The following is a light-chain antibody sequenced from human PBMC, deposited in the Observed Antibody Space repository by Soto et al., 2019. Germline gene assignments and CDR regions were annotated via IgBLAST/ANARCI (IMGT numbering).Light chain of an antibody. CDR3: QQRSNWVT. V-gene: IGKV4-1*01. CDR2: WAS. J-gene: IGKJ5*01. CDR1: HSVLYSSNNKNY. Sequence: DIVLTRSPDSLSVSMGERATINCKSIHSVLYSSNNKNYLAWYQQKPGQPPKLLIYWASTRESGVPDRFSGSGSGTDFTLTISSLEPEDFAVYYCQQRSNWVTFGQGTRLEIK.